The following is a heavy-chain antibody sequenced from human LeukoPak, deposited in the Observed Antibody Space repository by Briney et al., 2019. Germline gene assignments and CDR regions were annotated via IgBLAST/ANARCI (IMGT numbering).Heavy chain of an antibody. D-gene: IGHD3-9*01. J-gene: IGHJ4*02. V-gene: IGHV1-2*02. Sequence: ASVKVSCKASGYTFTDYYIQWVRRAPGQGLEWMGWVDPRSGITKCTQKFQGRVTMTRDTSINTVYVDLSGLTFDDTAVYYCATDNYGMLDYWGQGTLVTVSS. CDR2: VDPRSGIT. CDR1: GYTFTDYY. CDR3: ATDNYGMLDY.